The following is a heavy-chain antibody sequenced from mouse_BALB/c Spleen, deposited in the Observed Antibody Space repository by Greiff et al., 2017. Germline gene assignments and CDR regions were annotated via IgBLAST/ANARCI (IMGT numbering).Heavy chain of an antibody. Sequence: VQLQQSGPGLVKPSQSLSLTCTVTGYSITSDYAWNWIRQFPGNKLEWMGYISYSGSTSYNPSLKSRISITRDTSKNQFFLQLNSVTTEDTATYYCARAGKLGRYFDYWGQGTTLTVSS. CDR3: ARAGKLGRYFDY. CDR2: ISYSGST. D-gene: IGHD4-1*01. V-gene: IGHV3-2*02. J-gene: IGHJ2*01. CDR1: GYSITSDYA.